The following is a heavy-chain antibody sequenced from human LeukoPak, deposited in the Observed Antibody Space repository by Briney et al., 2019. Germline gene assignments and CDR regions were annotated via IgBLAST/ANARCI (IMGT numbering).Heavy chain of an antibody. CDR1: GFTFSSNG. CDR2: ISYDGSNK. Sequence: PGGSLRLSCAASGFTFSSNGMHWVRQAPGKGLEWVAVISYDGSNKYYADSVKGRFTISRDNSKNTLYLQMNSLRAEDTAVYYCAKMATGHWGQGTLVTVSS. J-gene: IGHJ4*02. CDR3: AKMATGH. D-gene: IGHD5-24*01. V-gene: IGHV3-30*18.